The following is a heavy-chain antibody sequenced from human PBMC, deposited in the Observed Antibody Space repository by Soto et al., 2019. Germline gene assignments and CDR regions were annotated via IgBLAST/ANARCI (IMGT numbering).Heavy chain of an antibody. V-gene: IGHV1-46*03. CDR1: GYTFTSYY. D-gene: IGHD2-8*02. Sequence: QVQLVQSGAEVKKPGASVKVSCKASGYTFTSYYMHWVRQAPGQGLEWMGIINPSGGSTSYAQKFQGSVTMTRDTSTSTVYMELSSLRSEDTAVYYCARGWSMAPYYYYGMDVWGQGTTVTVSS. CDR3: ARGWSMAPYYYYGMDV. J-gene: IGHJ6*02. CDR2: INPSGGST.